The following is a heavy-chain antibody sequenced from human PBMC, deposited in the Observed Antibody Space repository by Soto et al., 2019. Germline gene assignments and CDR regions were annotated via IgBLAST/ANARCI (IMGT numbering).Heavy chain of an antibody. D-gene: IGHD1-26*01. V-gene: IGHV4-61*01. J-gene: IGHJ6*02. CDR2: IYYSGST. Sequence: PSETLSLTCTVSGGSVSSGSYYWSWIRQPPGKGLEWIGYIYYSGSTNYNPSLKSRVTISVDTSKNQFSLKLSSVTAADTAVYYCARVLRYYAYYYGMDVWGQGTTVTV. CDR1: GGSVSSGSYY. CDR3: ARVLRYYAYYYGMDV.